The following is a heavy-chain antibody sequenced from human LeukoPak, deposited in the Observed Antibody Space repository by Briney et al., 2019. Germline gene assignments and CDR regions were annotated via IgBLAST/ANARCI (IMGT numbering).Heavy chain of an antibody. CDR3: ARDSTVATYYGVDV. Sequence: GGSLRLSCAVSGFTFRSYWMTWVRQAPGRGLGWVANIQHDGTEKSYVDSVRGRFTISRDNAKTSLYLQMNSLRAEDTAVYYCARDSTVATYYGVDVWGQGTTVTVSS. CDR2: IQHDGTEK. V-gene: IGHV3-7*01. CDR1: GFTFRSYW. J-gene: IGHJ6*02. D-gene: IGHD6-19*01.